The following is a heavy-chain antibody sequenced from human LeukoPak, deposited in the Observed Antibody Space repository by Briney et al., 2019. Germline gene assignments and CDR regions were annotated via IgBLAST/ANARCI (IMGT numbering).Heavy chain of an antibody. CDR1: GGSISSGGYS. Sequence: SETLSLTCAVSGGSISSGGYSWSWIRQPPGKGLEWIGYIYHSGSTYYNPSLKSRVTISVDRSKNQFSLKLSSVTAADTAVYYCARAPRGYCSSTSCYLGALDYWGQGTLVTVSS. V-gene: IGHV4-30-2*01. CDR3: ARAPRGYCSSTSCYLGALDY. J-gene: IGHJ4*02. CDR2: IYHSGST. D-gene: IGHD2-2*01.